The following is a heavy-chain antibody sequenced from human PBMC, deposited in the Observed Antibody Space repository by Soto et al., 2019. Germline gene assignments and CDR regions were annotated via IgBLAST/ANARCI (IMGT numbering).Heavy chain of an antibody. CDR3: TTDLIYYDSSGYYFDY. CDR1: GFTFSNAW. CDR2: IKSKTDGGTT. D-gene: IGHD3-22*01. J-gene: IGHJ4*02. V-gene: IGHV3-15*01. Sequence: GGSLRLSCAASGFTFSNAWMSWVRQAPGKGLEWVGRIKSKTDGGTTDYAAPVTGRFTISRDDSKNTLYLQMNSLKTEDTAVYSCTTDLIYYDSSGYYFDYWGQGALVTVSS.